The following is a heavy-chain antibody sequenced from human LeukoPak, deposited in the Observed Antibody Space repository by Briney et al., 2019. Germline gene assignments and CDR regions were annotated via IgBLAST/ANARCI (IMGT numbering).Heavy chain of an antibody. J-gene: IGHJ6*02. CDR2: ISAYNGNT. Sequence: ASVKVSCKASGGTFSSYAISWVRQAPGQGLEWMGWISAYNGNTNYAQKLQGRVTMTTDTSTSTAYMELRSLRSDDTAVYYCARDIPDFWSGYLNYYYYGMDVWGQGTTVTVSS. CDR1: GGTFSSYA. V-gene: IGHV1-18*01. CDR3: ARDIPDFWSGYLNYYYYGMDV. D-gene: IGHD3-3*01.